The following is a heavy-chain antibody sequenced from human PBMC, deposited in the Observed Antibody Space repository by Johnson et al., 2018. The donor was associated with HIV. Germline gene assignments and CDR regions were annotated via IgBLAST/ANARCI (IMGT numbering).Heavy chain of an antibody. CDR3: RVVTVRSRAFDL. J-gene: IGHJ3*01. CDR1: GFTFSSYG. V-gene: IGHV3-30*03. Sequence: QVQLVESGGGVVQPGRSLRLSCAASGFTFSSYGMHWVRQAPGKGLEWVAVISYDGSNKYYADSVKGRFTISRDNSKNTLYLQMNSLRAEDTAVYYCRVVTVRSRAFDLWCQGTLVTVSS. D-gene: IGHD4-23*01. CDR2: ISYDGSNK.